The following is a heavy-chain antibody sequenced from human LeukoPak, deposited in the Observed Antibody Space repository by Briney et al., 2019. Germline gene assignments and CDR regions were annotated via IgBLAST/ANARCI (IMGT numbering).Heavy chain of an antibody. CDR2: IYYSGST. D-gene: IGHD2-2*01. J-gene: IGHJ5*02. CDR3: ARGTRLPAAPGYNWFDP. Sequence: SETLSLTCTVSGGSISSYYWSWIRQPPGKGLEWIGYIYYSGSTNYNPSLKSRVTISVDTSKNQFSLKLSSVTAADTAVYYCARGTRLPAAPGYNWFDPWGQGTLVTVSS. V-gene: IGHV4-59*01. CDR1: GGSISSYY.